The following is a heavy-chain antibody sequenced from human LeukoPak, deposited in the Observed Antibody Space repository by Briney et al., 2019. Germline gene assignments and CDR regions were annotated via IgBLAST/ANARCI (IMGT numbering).Heavy chain of an antibody. CDR2: IYYSGST. CDR1: GGSISSSSYY. D-gene: IGHD3-22*01. CDR3: ARHYYDSGAYFLFDY. J-gene: IGHJ4*02. V-gene: IGHV4-39*01. Sequence: SETLSLTCTVSGGSISSSSYYWGWIRQPPGKGLEWIGSIYYSGSTYYNPSLKSRVTISVDTSKNQFSLKLSSVTAADTAVYYCARHYYDSGAYFLFDYWGQGTLVTVSS.